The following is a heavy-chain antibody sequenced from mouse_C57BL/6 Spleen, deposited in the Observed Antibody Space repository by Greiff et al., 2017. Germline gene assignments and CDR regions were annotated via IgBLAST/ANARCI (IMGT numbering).Heavy chain of an antibody. J-gene: IGHJ3*02. CDR3: AREDYVSYCGY. CDR1: GYSITSGYD. Sequence: EVQLQESGPGMVKPSQSLSLTCTVTGYSITSGYDWHWIRHFPGNKLEWMGYISYSGSTNYNPSLKSRISITHDTSKNHIFLKLTSVTAEDTATYYCAREDYVSYCGYRGKGTLVTVSA. D-gene: IGHD1-1*01. CDR2: ISYSGST. V-gene: IGHV3-1*01.